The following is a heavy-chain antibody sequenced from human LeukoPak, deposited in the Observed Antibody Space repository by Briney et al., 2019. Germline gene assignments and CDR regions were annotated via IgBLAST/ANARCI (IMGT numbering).Heavy chain of an antibody. J-gene: IGHJ3*02. Sequence: GGPLRLSCAASGFTFSSNWMTWLRQAPGKGLEWVANINQDGSEKYYVGSVKGRFTISRDNAKNSLYLQMNSLRAEDTAVYYCARQGRVAVSIHAFDIWGQGTMVTVSS. CDR3: ARQGRVAVSIHAFDI. CDR1: GFTFSSNW. D-gene: IGHD5/OR15-5a*01. V-gene: IGHV3-7*01. CDR2: INQDGSEK.